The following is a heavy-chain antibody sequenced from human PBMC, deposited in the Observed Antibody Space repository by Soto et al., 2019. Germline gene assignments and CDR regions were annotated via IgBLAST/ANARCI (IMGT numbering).Heavy chain of an antibody. CDR3: ARDGGDEQWLLYYNWFDP. J-gene: IGHJ5*02. CDR2: IYYSGST. V-gene: IGHV4-61*01. Sequence: QVQLQESGPGLVKPSETLSLTCTVSGGSVSSGSYYWSWIRQPPGKGLEWIVYIYYSGSTNYNPSLKSRVTISVDTSKNQFSLKLSSVTAADTAVYYRARDGGDEQWLLYYNWFDPWGQGTLVTVSS. D-gene: IGHD6-19*01. CDR1: GGSVSSGSYY.